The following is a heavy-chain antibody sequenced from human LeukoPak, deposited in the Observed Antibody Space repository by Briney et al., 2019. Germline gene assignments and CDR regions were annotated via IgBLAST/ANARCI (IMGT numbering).Heavy chain of an antibody. CDR3: ARDPHSGWYFDY. CDR1: GYTFTNYG. D-gene: IGHD6-19*01. Sequence: GASVTVSCKASGYTFTNYGVTWVRQAPGQGLEWMGWISAYNGNTHYAQRLQGRVTITTDTSTSTAYMDLRSLRSDDTAVYYCARDPHSGWYFDYGGQGPLVTVSS. V-gene: IGHV1-18*01. CDR2: ISAYNGNT. J-gene: IGHJ4*02.